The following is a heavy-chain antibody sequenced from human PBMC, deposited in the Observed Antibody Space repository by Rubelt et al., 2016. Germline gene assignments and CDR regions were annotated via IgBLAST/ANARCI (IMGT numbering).Heavy chain of an antibody. D-gene: IGHD3-22*01. Sequence: VRQAPGQGLEWMGGIIPIFGTANYAQKFQGRVTMTEDTSTDTAYMELSSLRSEDTAVYYCATASHYYDSSGYYYYFDYWGQGTLVTVSS. V-gene: IGHV1-69*06. J-gene: IGHJ4*02. CDR3: ATASHYYDSSGYYYYFDY. CDR2: IIPIFGTA.